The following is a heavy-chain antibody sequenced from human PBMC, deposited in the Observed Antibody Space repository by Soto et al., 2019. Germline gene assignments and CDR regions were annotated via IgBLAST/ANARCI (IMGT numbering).Heavy chain of an antibody. V-gene: IGHV4-59*08. CDR2: IYNGGNT. CDR3: TRPNAGDYAFDI. J-gene: IGHJ3*02. CDR1: GGSISSYY. Sequence: PSETLSLTCSVSGGSISSYYWSWIRQSPEKGLEWIGYIYNGGNTKYNPSLGSRVTISVDTSRNQLSLKVSSVTATDTAIYYCTRPNAGDYAFDIWGQGTMVTVSS. D-gene: IGHD4-17*01.